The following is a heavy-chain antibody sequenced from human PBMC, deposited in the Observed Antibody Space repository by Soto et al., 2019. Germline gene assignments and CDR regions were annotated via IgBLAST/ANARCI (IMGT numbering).Heavy chain of an antibody. CDR3: ARGGHVVVVTAALDY. CDR2: VNPSGGHT. CDR1: GDTFTDYY. Sequence: QVQLVQSGAEVKKPGASVKVSCKASGDTFTDYYIHWVRQAPGQGLEWMGTVNPSGGHTTYAQHFLGRITMTRDTSSSTLYMELTSLISEDTAVYYCARGGHVVVVTAALDYWGQGTLVTVSS. J-gene: IGHJ4*02. V-gene: IGHV1-46*01. D-gene: IGHD2-21*02.